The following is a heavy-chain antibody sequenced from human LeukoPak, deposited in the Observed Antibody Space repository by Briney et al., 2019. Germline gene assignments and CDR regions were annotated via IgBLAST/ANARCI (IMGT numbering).Heavy chain of an antibody. J-gene: IGHJ5*02. V-gene: IGHV4-34*01. CDR2: INHSGST. Sequence: SETLSLTCAVYGGSFSDYYWSWIRQPPGKGLEWIGEINHSGSTNYNPSLKSRVTISVDTSKNQFSLKLSSVTAADTAVYYCARFMKRLNWFDPWGQGTLVTVSS. CDR3: ARFMKRLNWFDP. CDR1: GGSFSDYY. D-gene: IGHD6-19*01.